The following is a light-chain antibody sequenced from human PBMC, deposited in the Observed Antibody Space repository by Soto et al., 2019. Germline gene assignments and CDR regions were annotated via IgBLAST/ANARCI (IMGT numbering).Light chain of an antibody. CDR2: EDS. J-gene: IGLJ2*01. Sequence: QSALTQPASLSGSPGQSITISCTGTRSDVGSYNLVSWYQQHPGKAPKLMIYEDSKRPSGVSNRFSGSKSGNTASLTISGLQAEDEAEYSCCSYAGSRNFLLFGGWTKLTVL. CDR3: CSYAGSRNFLL. CDR1: RSDVGSYNL. V-gene: IGLV2-23*01.